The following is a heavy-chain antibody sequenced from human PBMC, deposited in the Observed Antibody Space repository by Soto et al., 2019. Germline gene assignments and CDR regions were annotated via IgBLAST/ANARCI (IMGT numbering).Heavy chain of an antibody. CDR1: GFTFSNHA. D-gene: IGHD2-2*01. CDR3: AREPGGYYCTSTSCLYFFDH. J-gene: IGHJ4*02. CDR2: ISDSGST. Sequence: EVQLLESGGALVQPGGSLRLSCAASGFTFSNHAMNWFRQAPGKGLEWVSTISDSGSTYYADSVKGRFTISRDNSNNTLYLQMNSLRAEATAVYYCAREPGGYYCTSTSCLYFFDHWGQGTLVIVSS. V-gene: IGHV3-23*01.